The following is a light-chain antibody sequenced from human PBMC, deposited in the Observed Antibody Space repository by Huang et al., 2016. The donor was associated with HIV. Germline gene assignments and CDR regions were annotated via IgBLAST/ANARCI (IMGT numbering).Light chain of an antibody. CDR1: QSISTY. J-gene: IGKJ2*01. CDR3: QQSYSTPMYT. V-gene: IGKV1-39*01. CDR2: AAS. Sequence: DIQMTQSPSSLSASVGDRVTITCRASQSISTYLNWYQQKPGKAPKLLIYAASSLQRGVPTRFSVSGSGTDFTLTISSLQPEDFATYYCQQSYSTPMYTFGQGTKLEIK.